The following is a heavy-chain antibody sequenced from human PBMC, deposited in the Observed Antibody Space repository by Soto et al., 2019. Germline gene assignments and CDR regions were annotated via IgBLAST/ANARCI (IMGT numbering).Heavy chain of an antibody. CDR1: GGSISSTNW. V-gene: IGHV4-4*02. J-gene: IGHJ4*02. D-gene: IGHD1-26*01. CDR3: AGGSYLTGFDY. Sequence: SETLSLTCAVSGGSISSTNWWSWVRQPPGKGLEWIAEIYHSGSPNYNPSLKSRATISVDKSKNQFSLKLSSVTAADTAVYYCAGGSYLTGFDYWGQGTLVTVSS. CDR2: IYHSGSP.